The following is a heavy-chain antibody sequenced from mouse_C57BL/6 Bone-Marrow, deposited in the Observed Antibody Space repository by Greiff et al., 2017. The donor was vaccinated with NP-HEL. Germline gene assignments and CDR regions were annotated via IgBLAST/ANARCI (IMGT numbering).Heavy chain of an antibody. CDR1: GYTFTSYG. D-gene: IGHD3-2*02. Sequence: VQLQQSGAELARPGASVKLSCKASGYTFTSYGISWVKQRTGQGLEWIGEIYPRSGNTYYNEKFKGKATLTADKSYSTAYMELRSLTSEDSAVYFCASSEDSSGLDYWGQGTTLTVST. CDR3: ASSEDSSGLDY. V-gene: IGHV1-81*01. J-gene: IGHJ2*01. CDR2: IYPRSGNT.